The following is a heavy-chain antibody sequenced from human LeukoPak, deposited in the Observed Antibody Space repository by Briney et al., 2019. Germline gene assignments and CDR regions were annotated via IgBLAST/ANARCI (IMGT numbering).Heavy chain of an antibody. CDR2: INGDGSST. V-gene: IGHV3-74*01. CDR1: EFTFW. J-gene: IGHJ4*02. CDR3: GNLD. Sequence: PGGSLRLSCAASEFTFWMHWVRQAPGKGLVWVSQINGDGSSTSYADSVKGRFTISRDNAKNTLYLQMNSLRVDDTAVYYCGNLDWGQGTLVTVSS.